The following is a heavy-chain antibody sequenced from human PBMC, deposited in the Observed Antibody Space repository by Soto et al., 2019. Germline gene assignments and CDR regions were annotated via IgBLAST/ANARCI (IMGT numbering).Heavy chain of an antibody. CDR1: GDPFSNYD. D-gene: IGHD2-21*02. CDR2: MNPNSGNT. V-gene: IGHV1-8*01. J-gene: IGHJ4*02. Sequence: ASVKVSCKASGDPFSNYDIRWVRQATGQGPEWMGWMNPNSGNTGSARKFQGRVTMTRNTSISTAYMELSSLRSEDTAVYYCARSIVVVPALDYWGQGTLVTVSS. CDR3: ARSIVVVPALDY.